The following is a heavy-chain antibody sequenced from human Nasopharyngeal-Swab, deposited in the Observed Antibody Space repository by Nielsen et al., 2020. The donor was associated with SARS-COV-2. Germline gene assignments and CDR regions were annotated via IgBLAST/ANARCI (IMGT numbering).Heavy chain of an antibody. CDR1: GYTFTSYY. CDR3: ARVRRIAAPASYGMDV. J-gene: IGHJ6*02. D-gene: IGHD6-13*01. V-gene: IGHV1-46*01. CDR2: INPSGGST. Sequence: ASVKVSCKASGYTFTSYYMHWVRQAPGQGLEWMGLINPSGGSTSYAQKFQGRVTMTRDTSTSTVYMELSSLRSEDTAVYYCARVRRIAAPASYGMDVWGQGTTVTVSS.